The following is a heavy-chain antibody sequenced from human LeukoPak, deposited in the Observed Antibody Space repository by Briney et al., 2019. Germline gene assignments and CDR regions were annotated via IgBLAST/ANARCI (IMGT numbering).Heavy chain of an antibody. CDR1: GYSLTNYW. CDR3: ARRHKRGAYSYGVDY. D-gene: IGHD5-18*01. Sequence: GESLKISCKGSGYSLTNYWIAWVRQMPGKGLEWMGIIYPGDSDTRYSPSFQGQVTISADKSINTAYLQWNSLKASDTAMYYCARRHKRGAYSYGVDYWGQGTLVTVSS. V-gene: IGHV5-51*01. J-gene: IGHJ4*02. CDR2: IYPGDSDT.